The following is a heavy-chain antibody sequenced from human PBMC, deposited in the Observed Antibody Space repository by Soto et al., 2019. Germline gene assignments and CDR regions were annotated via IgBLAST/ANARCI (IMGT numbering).Heavy chain of an antibody. V-gene: IGHV3-23*01. CDR1: GFTFSSYA. D-gene: IGHD6-13*01. Sequence: GGSLRLSCAASGFTFSSYAMSWVRQAPGKGLEWVSAISGSGGSTYYADSVKGRFTISRDNSKNTLYLQMNSLRAEDTAVYYCAKDLSSSWYRASDYWGQGTLVTVSS. CDR2: ISGSGGST. CDR3: AKDLSSSWYRASDY. J-gene: IGHJ4*02.